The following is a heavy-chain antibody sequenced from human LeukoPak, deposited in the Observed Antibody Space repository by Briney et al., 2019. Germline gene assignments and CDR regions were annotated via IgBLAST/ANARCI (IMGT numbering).Heavy chain of an antibody. CDR1: GYTFTSYD. D-gene: IGHD1-26*01. V-gene: IGHV1-8*01. J-gene: IGHJ4*02. Sequence: EASVKVSCKASGYTFTSYDINWVRQATGQVLEWMGWMNPNSGNTGYAQKFQGRVTMTRNTSISTAYMELSSLRSEDTAVYYCARENVVGATTWGGDYWGQGTLVTVSS. CDR2: MNPNSGNT. CDR3: ARENVVGATTWGGDY.